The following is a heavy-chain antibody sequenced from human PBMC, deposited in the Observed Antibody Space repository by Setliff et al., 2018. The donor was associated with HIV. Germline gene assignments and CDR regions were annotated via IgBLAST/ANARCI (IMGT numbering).Heavy chain of an antibody. CDR1: GFTFSDYG. Sequence: GSLRLSCTPSGFTFSDYGFHWVRQAPGKGLEWVAFVTYDEGKKHYADSVKGRFTISRDNSKNTLYLQMDSLRAEDTAVYYCAKTPSSGWYSLYLDYWGQGTLVTVSS. CDR2: VTYDEGKK. V-gene: IGHV3-30*02. CDR3: AKTPSSGWYSLYLDY. D-gene: IGHD6-19*01. J-gene: IGHJ4*02.